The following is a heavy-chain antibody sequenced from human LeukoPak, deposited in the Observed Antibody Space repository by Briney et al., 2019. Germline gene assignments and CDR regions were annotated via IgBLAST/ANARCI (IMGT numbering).Heavy chain of an antibody. CDR2: ISYDGSNK. V-gene: IGHV3-30*01. Sequence: GRSLRLSCAASGFTFSSYAMPWVRQAPGKGLEWVAVISYDGSNKYYADSVKGRFTISRDNSKNTLYLQMNSLRAEDTAVYHCARVGTTMATIDPYYFDYWGQGTLVTVSS. J-gene: IGHJ4*02. D-gene: IGHD5-24*01. CDR1: GFTFSSYA. CDR3: ARVGTTMATIDPYYFDY.